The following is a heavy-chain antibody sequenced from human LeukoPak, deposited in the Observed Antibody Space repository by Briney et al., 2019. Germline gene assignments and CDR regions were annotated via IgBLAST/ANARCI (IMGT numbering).Heavy chain of an antibody. CDR3: ARDSRDGYNYIDY. J-gene: IGHJ4*02. D-gene: IGHD5-24*01. V-gene: IGHV3-30*04. CDR1: GFTFNDYA. CDR2: ISHDESKK. Sequence: GGSLRLSCAASGFTFNDYAMHWVRQAPGKGLEWVAVISHDESKKYYADSVKGRFTISRDNSKNTLYLQVNSLRAEDTAVYYCARDSRDGYNYIDYWAREPWSPSPQ.